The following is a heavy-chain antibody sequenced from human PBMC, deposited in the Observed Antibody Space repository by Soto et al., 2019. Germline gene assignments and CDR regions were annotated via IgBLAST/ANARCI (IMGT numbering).Heavy chain of an antibody. CDR3: ARHYGDGYGYLDY. J-gene: IGHJ4*02. Sequence: SRVTISQDTSKNQFSLKLSSVTAADTAVYYCARHYGDGYGYLDYWGQGTLVTVSS. D-gene: IGHD5-12*01. V-gene: IGHV4-59*08.